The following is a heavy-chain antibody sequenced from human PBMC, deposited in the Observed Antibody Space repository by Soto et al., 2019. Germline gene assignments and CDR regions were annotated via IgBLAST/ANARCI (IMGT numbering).Heavy chain of an antibody. J-gene: IGHJ4*02. V-gene: IGHV4-59*01. Sequence: PXATLTITCTVSGGSISSYYWSWIRQPPGKGLEWIGYIYYSGSTNYNPSLKSRVTISVDTSKNQFSLKLSSVTAADTAVYYCARGLYCSSTSCYFPTDYWGQGTLVTVSS. D-gene: IGHD2-2*01. CDR3: ARGLYCSSTSCYFPTDY. CDR2: IYYSGST. CDR1: GGSISSYY.